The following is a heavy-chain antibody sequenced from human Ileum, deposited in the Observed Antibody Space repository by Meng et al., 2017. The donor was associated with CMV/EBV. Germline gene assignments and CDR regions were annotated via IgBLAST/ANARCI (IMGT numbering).Heavy chain of an antibody. D-gene: IGHD3-10*01. Sequence: ASVKVSCKTSGHTFSNDGISWVRQAPGQGLEWMGWISAYNGNTNYAQKFQDRVTMTTDTSTSTGYMELRSLRSDDTAVYYCARGRGIVPDSLDVWGQGTTVTVSS. CDR1: GHTFSNDG. CDR3: ARGRGIVPDSLDV. CDR2: ISAYNGNT. J-gene: IGHJ6*02. V-gene: IGHV1-18*04.